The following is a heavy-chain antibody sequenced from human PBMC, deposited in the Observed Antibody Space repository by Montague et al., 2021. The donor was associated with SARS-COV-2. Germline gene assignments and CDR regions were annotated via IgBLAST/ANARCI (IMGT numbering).Heavy chain of an antibody. CDR2: IYYSGST. V-gene: IGHV4-59*08. Sequence: SETLSLTCTVSGGSISSYYWSWIRQPPGKGLEWIGYIYYSGSTNYNPSLKSRVTISVDTSKNQFSLKLSSVTAADMAVYYCARLEAGDCSGGSCYSSWFDPWGQGTLVTVSS. D-gene: IGHD2-15*01. CDR3: ARLEAGDCSGGSCYSSWFDP. J-gene: IGHJ5*02. CDR1: GGSISSYY.